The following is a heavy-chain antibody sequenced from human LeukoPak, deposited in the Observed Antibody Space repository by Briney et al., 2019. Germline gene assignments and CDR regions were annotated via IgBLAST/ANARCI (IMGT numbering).Heavy chain of an antibody. J-gene: IGHJ4*02. Sequence: GGSLRLSCAAFGVTVRGYWMNWVRQAPGKGLVWVARINSDGSSTSHADSVKGRFTISRDNAKNTLYPQMNSLRVDDTAVYYCARDPKYGDLDYWGQGTLVTVSS. CDR2: INSDGSST. CDR3: ARDPKYGDLDY. D-gene: IGHD4-17*01. V-gene: IGHV3-74*01. CDR1: GVTVRGYW.